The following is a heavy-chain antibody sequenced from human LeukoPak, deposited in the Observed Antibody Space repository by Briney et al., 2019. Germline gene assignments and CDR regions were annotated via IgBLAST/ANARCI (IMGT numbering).Heavy chain of an antibody. Sequence: GRSLRLSCAASGFTFSSYAMHWVRQAPGKGLEWVAVISYDGSNKYYADSVKGRFTISRDNSKSTLYLQMNSLRAEDTAVYYCTKLILTDAFDIWGQGTMVTVSS. CDR1: GFTFSSYA. J-gene: IGHJ3*02. D-gene: IGHD3-16*01. V-gene: IGHV3-30*04. CDR2: ISYDGSNK. CDR3: TKLILTDAFDI.